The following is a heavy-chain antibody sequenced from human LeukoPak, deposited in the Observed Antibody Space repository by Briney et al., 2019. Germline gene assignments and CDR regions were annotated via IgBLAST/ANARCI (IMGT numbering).Heavy chain of an antibody. V-gene: IGHV3-33*01. CDR3: ARGRFSSIAARCFDY. CDR1: GLTFSSYG. D-gene: IGHD6-6*01. Sequence: GGSLRLSCAASGLTFSSYGMHWVRQAPGKVLEWVAVIWYDGSNKYYADSVKGRFTISRDNSKNTLYLQMNSLRAEDTAVYYCARGRFSSIAARCFDYWGQGTLVTASS. CDR2: IWYDGSNK. J-gene: IGHJ4*02.